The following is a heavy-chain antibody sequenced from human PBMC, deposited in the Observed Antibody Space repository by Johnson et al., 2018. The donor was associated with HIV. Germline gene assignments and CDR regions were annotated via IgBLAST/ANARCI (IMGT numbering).Heavy chain of an antibody. CDR3: AKEEEDAFDI. J-gene: IGHJ3*02. V-gene: IGHV3-13*01. CDR2: IGTAGDT. CDR1: GFTFSSYD. Sequence: VQLVESGGGLVQPGGSLRLSCAASGFTFSSYDMHWVRQATGKGLEWVSAIGTAGDTYYPDSVKGRLTISRDNSKNTLYLQMNSLRAEDTAVYYCAKEEEDAFDIWGQGTMVTVSS.